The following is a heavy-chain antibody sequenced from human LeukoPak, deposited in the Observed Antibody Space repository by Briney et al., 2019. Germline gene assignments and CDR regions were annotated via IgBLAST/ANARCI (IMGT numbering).Heavy chain of an antibody. D-gene: IGHD6-13*01. CDR1: GFTFSSYA. CDR3: ARGGAAAARKRGIDY. J-gene: IGHJ4*02. CDR2: ISENGRAK. V-gene: IGHV3-7*01. Sequence: GGSLRLSCAASGFTFSSYAMSWVRQAPGKGLEWVASISENGRAKPYVASVRGRFTISRDNTKNSLYLQMNSLRVEDTAVYYCARGGAAAARKRGIDYWGQGTLVTVSS.